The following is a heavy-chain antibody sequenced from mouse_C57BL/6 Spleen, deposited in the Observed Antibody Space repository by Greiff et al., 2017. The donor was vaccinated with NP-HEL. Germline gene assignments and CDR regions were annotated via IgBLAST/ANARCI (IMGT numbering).Heavy chain of an antibody. CDR1: GFSLTSYG. J-gene: IGHJ4*01. CDR3: AKPHYYGSSYYAMDY. CDR2: IRRGGST. D-gene: IGHD1-1*01. V-gene: IGHV2-5*01. Sequence: VKLMESGPGLVQPSQSLSITCTVSGFSLTSYGVHWVRQSPGKGLEWLGVIRRGGSTAYNAAFMSRLSITKDNSKSQVFFKMNSLQADDTAIYYCAKPHYYGSSYYAMDYWGQGTSVTVSS.